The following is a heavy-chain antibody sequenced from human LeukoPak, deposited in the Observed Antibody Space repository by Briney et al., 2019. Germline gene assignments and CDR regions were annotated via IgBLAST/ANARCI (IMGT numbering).Heavy chain of an antibody. D-gene: IGHD2-21*01. CDR1: GFTFSSYE. J-gene: IGHJ6*04. Sequence: GGSLRLSCAASGFTFSSYEMNWVRQAPGKGLEWVSYISSRGSTIYYADSVKGRFTISRDNAKNSLYLQMSSLRAEDTAVYYCARYSGIYGMDVWGKGTTVTVSS. V-gene: IGHV3-48*03. CDR2: ISSRGSTI. CDR3: ARYSGIYGMDV.